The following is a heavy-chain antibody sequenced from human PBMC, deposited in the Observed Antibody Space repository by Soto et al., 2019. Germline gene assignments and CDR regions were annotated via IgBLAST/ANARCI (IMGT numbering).Heavy chain of an antibody. Sequence: GGSLRLSCAASVFTFSDYYMSWIRQAPGKGLEWVSYISSSSSYTNYADSVKGRFTISRDNAKNSLYLQMNSLRAEDTAVYYCARAGYSSSWYTPHFYDYWGQGTLVTVSS. V-gene: IGHV3-11*05. CDR1: VFTFSDYY. D-gene: IGHD6-13*01. CDR2: ISSSSSYT. J-gene: IGHJ4*02. CDR3: ARAGYSSSWYTPHFYDY.